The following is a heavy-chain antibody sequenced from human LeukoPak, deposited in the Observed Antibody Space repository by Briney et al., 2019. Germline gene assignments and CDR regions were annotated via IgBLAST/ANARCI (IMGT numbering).Heavy chain of an antibody. J-gene: IGHJ4*02. D-gene: IGHD3-22*01. CDR2: ISSSGGTI. CDR3: AREEDRRGD. V-gene: IGHV3-11*01. Sequence: PVGSLRVSCAASGFTFCDYYRRWSPPGPGKGLEWISYISSSGGTIYYAGSVKGLLPTSRDIPKNSLYLQMNSLRAEDTAEYYCAREEDRRGDWGQGTLVTVTS. CDR1: GFTFCDYY.